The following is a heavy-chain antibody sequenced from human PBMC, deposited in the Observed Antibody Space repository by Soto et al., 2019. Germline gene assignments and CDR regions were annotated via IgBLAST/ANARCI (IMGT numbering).Heavy chain of an antibody. CDR2: ISDDGSRT. V-gene: IGHV3-23*01. Sequence: EVQLLESGGGLVQPGGSLRLSCAASGFTFNTFAMSWVRQAPGRGLAWVSFISDDGSRTYYADAVKGRFTISRDNSKHTLYLQMNSLTVEDTAADAWGKGGWLDFWGQGTLVTVSS. CDR1: GFTFNTFA. CDR3: GKGGWLDF. D-gene: IGHD3-16*01. J-gene: IGHJ5*01.